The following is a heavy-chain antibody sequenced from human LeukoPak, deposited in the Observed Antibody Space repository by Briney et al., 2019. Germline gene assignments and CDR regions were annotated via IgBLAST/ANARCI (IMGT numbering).Heavy chain of an antibody. D-gene: IGHD1-1*01. CDR1: GFTFSNYW. V-gene: IGHV3-7*03. J-gene: IGHJ4*02. CDR2: MGFDGTEM. Sequence: GGSLRLSCEASGFTFSNYWMSWVRQPPGKGLEWVANMGFDGTEMYYVDSVKGRFSISRDNAKNSVSLQMNSLRVEDTAVYYCAREKTTGPYYFDYWGQGILVTVSS. CDR3: AREKTTGPYYFDY.